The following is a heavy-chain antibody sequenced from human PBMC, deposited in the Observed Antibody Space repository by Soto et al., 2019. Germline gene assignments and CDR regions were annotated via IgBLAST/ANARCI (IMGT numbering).Heavy chain of an antibody. J-gene: IGHJ6*02. CDR1: GFTFTGSA. D-gene: IGHD3-22*01. Sequence: EVQLVESGGGLVQPGGSLKLSCAASGFTFTGSAMHWVRQASGKGLEWVGRIRSKANNYATVYGASVKGRFAISRDDSKNTAYLQMNSLKTEDTAVSYCSRLNYYDSNGYGGMDVWGQGTTVTVSS. V-gene: IGHV3-73*01. CDR3: SRLNYYDSNGYGGMDV. CDR2: IRSKANNYAT.